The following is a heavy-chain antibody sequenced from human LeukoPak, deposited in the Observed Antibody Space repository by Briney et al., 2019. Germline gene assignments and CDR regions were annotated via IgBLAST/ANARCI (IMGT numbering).Heavy chain of an antibody. CDR2: ISGSGGST. Sequence: GGTLRLSCAASGFTFSTYGMSWVRQAPGKGLEWVSAISGSGGSTYYADSVKGRFTISRDDSKNTLYLQMNSLRAEDTAVYYCAKESLVLGVRSAFDIWGQGTMVTVSS. CDR1: GFTFSTYG. D-gene: IGHD6-13*01. J-gene: IGHJ3*02. CDR3: AKESLVLGVRSAFDI. V-gene: IGHV3-23*01.